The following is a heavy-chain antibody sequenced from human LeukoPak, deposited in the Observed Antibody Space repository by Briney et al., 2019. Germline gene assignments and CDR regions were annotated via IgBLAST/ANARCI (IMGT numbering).Heavy chain of an antibody. CDR3: ARERRRVDTSLLRSYYFEN. CDR2: VPGNGQDT. J-gene: IGHJ4*02. CDR1: RFTLWGFA. V-gene: IGHV3-23*01. Sequence: GGTPRLPRARSRFTLWGFAMSCGRPTPGQGLGWVASVPGNGQDTNYADFGKGRFTISRDNSKDTLFLDMDSLRTEDTAVYYCARERRRVDTSLLRSYYFENWGQGTLLTVSS. D-gene: IGHD5-18*01.